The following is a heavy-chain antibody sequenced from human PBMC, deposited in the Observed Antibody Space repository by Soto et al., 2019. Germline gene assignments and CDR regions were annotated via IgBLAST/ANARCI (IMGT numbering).Heavy chain of an antibody. CDR3: SRRAPEGFDP. Sequence: SETLSLTCTVSGGSFGSSAYYWGWIRRAPGRGLEWIGSINSSGSTFSNPSLKSRVTLSVDTSKNQFSLKLTSVTAADTALYYCSRRAPEGFDPWGQGTLVTVSS. J-gene: IGHJ5*02. V-gene: IGHV4-39*01. CDR1: GGSFGSSAYY. CDR2: INSSGST.